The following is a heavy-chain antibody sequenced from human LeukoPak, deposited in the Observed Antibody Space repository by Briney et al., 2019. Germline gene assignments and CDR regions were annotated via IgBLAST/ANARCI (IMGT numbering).Heavy chain of an antibody. D-gene: IGHD1-26*01. Sequence: GGPLRLSCAASGFTFSDYYMSWIRQAPGKGLEWVSYISSSGSTIYYADSVKGRFTISRDNAKNSLYLQMNSLRAEDTAVYYCARERIVGATEGFDYWGQGTLVTVSS. CDR2: ISSSGSTI. CDR3: ARERIVGATEGFDY. CDR1: GFTFSDYY. J-gene: IGHJ4*02. V-gene: IGHV3-11*01.